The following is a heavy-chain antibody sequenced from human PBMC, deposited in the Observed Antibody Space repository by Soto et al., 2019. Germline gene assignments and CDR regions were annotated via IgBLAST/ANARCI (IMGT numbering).Heavy chain of an antibody. D-gene: IGHD5-18*01. CDR3: AKDLRGYNLYYFDY. CDR2: ISGSGGST. J-gene: IGHJ4*02. V-gene: IGHV3-23*01. CDR1: GFTFSSYA. Sequence: PGGSLRLSCAASGFTFSSYAMSWVRQAPGKGLEWVSAISGSGGSTYYADSVKGRFTISRDNSRNTLYLQMNSLRAEDTAVYYCAKDLRGYNLYYFDYWGQGTLVTVSS.